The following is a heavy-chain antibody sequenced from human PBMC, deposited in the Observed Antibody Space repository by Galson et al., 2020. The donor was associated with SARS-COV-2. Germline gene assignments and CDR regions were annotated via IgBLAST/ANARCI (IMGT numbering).Heavy chain of an antibody. D-gene: IGHD3-10*01. Sequence: GGSLRLSCAVSRFTFRTYAMTWVRQAPGKGLEWVSSVGGGGGGPFYADSVGGRFTISRDNSKSTLFLQMNSLRVEDTAVYYCVAPKPYGTTWFGRIDDWGQGTLVTGSS. J-gene: IGHJ4*02. CDR3: VAPKPYGTTWFGRIDD. V-gene: IGHV3-23*01. CDR2: VGGGGGGP. CDR1: RFTFRTYA.